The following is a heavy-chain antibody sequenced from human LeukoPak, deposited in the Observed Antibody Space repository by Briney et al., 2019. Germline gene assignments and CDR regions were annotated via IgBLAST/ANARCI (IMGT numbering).Heavy chain of an antibody. CDR1: GGTFSNYA. J-gene: IGHJ4*02. Sequence: SVKVSCKASGGTFSNYAISWVRQAPGQGLEWMGGIIPIFGAANYAQKLQGRVTITADKSTSTAYMELRSLRSEDTAVYYCARGDTAMAVNYFDYWGQGTLVTVSS. CDR2: IIPIFGAA. CDR3: ARGDTAMAVNYFDY. V-gene: IGHV1-69*06. D-gene: IGHD5-18*01.